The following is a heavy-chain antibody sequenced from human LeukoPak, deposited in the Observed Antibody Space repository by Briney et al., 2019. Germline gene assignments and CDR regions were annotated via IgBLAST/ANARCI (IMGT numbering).Heavy chain of an antibody. J-gene: IGHJ4*02. CDR3: AGEATYDYVWGSSHSFDY. Sequence: PSETLSLTCTVSGGSISSFYWSWIRQPPGKGLEWIGYIYYTGITNYNPSLKSRVTISVDTSKSQFSLKLSSVTAADTAVYYCAGEATYDYVWGSSHSFDYWGQGTLVTVSS. D-gene: IGHD3-16*01. V-gene: IGHV4-59*12. CDR2: IYYTGIT. CDR1: GGSISSFY.